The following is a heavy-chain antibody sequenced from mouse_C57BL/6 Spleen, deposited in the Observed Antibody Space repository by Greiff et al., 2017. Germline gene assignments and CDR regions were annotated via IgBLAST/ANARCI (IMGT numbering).Heavy chain of an antibody. D-gene: IGHD4-1*01. CDR3: ARDLLGRGYFDY. Sequence: EVQLVESGPGLVKPSQSLSLTCSVTGYSITSGYYWNWIRQFPGNKLEWMGYISYDGSNNYNPSLKNRISITRDTSKNQFFLKLNSVTTEDTATYYCARDLLGRGYFDYWGQGTTLTVSS. V-gene: IGHV3-6*01. CDR1: GYSITSGYY. J-gene: IGHJ2*01. CDR2: ISYDGSN.